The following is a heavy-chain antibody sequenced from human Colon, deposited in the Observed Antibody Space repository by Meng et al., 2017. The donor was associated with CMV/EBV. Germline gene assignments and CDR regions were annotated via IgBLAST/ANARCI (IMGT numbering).Heavy chain of an antibody. Sequence: SETLSLTCTVSGASIIGGDVYWNWLRQSPGKGLEWIGYIYNTGNTFYTPSLKSRVVISLDTSTNQFSLELASATAADTAMYYCARDASAGFGDWGRGIMVTVSS. J-gene: IGHJ4*02. CDR2: IYNTGNT. CDR3: ARDASAGFGD. V-gene: IGHV4-30-4*08. CDR1: GASIIGGDVY. D-gene: IGHD3-10*01.